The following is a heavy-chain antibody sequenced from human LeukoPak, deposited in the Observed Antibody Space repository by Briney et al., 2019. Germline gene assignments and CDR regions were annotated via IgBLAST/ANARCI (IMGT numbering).Heavy chain of an antibody. CDR2: ISSSGSTI. CDR1: GFTFSSYS. CDR3: AREETNGDFDY. Sequence: GGSLRLSCAASGFTFSSYSMNWVRQAPGKGLEWVSYISSSGSTIYYADSVKGRFTISRDNAKNSLYLQMNSLRAEDTAVYYCAREETNGDFDYWGQGTLVTVSS. D-gene: IGHD4-17*01. J-gene: IGHJ4*02. V-gene: IGHV3-48*04.